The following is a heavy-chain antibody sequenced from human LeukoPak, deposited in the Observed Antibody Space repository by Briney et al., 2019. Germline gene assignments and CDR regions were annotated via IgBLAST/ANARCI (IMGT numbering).Heavy chain of an antibody. D-gene: IGHD2-2*01. CDR2: IYPGDPDP. CDR1: GYRFTRYW. CDR3: ARHYQFYFDF. V-gene: IGHV5-51*01. Sequence: GESLKISCEGSGYRFTRYWIGWVRQMPGKGLEWMGIIYPGDPDPRCSPSFRGQVTISADKSISTAYLQWSSLKASDSAMYYCARHYQFYFDFWGQGTLVTVSS. J-gene: IGHJ4*02.